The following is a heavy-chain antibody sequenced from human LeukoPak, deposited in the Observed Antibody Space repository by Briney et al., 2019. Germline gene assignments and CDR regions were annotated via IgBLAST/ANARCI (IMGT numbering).Heavy chain of an antibody. Sequence: GASVKVSCKASGYTFTNYGISWMRQAPGQGLEWMGWITTYNGYTNYAQKFQGRVTMTTDTSTSTAYMELRSLRSDDAAVYYCARLSGSYYIFDYWGRELWSPSPQ. CDR1: GYTFTNYG. CDR3: ARLSGSYYIFDY. D-gene: IGHD1-26*01. J-gene: IGHJ4*02. CDR2: ITTYNGYT. V-gene: IGHV1-18*01.